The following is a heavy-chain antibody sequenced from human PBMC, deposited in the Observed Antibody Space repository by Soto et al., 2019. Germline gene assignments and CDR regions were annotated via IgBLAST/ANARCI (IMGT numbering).Heavy chain of an antibody. CDR3: ARAGYYYDSSGYYYGPYYYGMDV. D-gene: IGHD3-22*01. Sequence: GGSLRLSCAASGFTFSSYSMNWVRQAPGKGLEWVSYISSSSSTIYYADSVKGRFTISRDNAKNSLYLQMNSLRDEDTAVYYCARAGYYYDSSGYYYGPYYYGMDVWGQGTTVTVSS. CDR2: ISSSSSTI. J-gene: IGHJ6*02. CDR1: GFTFSSYS. V-gene: IGHV3-48*02.